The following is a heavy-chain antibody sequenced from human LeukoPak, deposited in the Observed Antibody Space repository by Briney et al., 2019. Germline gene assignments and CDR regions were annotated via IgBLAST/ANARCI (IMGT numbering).Heavy chain of an antibody. CDR3: AREKVAVAGTDAFDI. Sequence: SVKVSCKASGGTFSSYAISWVRQAPGQGLEWMGGIIPIFGTSNYAQEFQGRVTITADESTSTAYMELISLRSEDTAVYYCAREKVAVAGTDAFDIWGQGTMVTVSS. V-gene: IGHV1-69*01. J-gene: IGHJ3*02. CDR2: IIPIFGTS. CDR1: GGTFSSYA. D-gene: IGHD6-19*01.